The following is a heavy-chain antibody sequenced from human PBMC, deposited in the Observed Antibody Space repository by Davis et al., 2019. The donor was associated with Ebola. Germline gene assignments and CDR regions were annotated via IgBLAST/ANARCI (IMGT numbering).Heavy chain of an antibody. J-gene: IGHJ4*02. Sequence: GESLKISCAASGFTFSSYGMHWVRQAPGKGLEWVAVISYDGSNKYYADSVKGRFSISRDNSKNTLYLEMNSLTSEDTAVYYCARGYCSGIGCAFDSWGQGILVTVSS. CDR1: GFTFSSYG. V-gene: IGHV3-30*03. CDR2: ISYDGSNK. CDR3: ARGYCSGIGCAFDS. D-gene: IGHD2-2*01.